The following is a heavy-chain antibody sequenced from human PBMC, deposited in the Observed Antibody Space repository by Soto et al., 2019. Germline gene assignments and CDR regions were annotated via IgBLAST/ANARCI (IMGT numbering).Heavy chain of an antibody. V-gene: IGHV4-59*08. J-gene: IGHJ4*02. D-gene: IGHD3-16*01. CDR2: IYYSGST. CDR3: ARQHYGPPAHFDY. Sequence: SETLSLTCTVSGGSISSYYWSWIRQPPGKGLEWIGYIYYSGSTNYNPSLKSRVTISVDTSKNQFSLKLSSVTAADTAVYYCARQHYGPPAHFDYWGQGTLVTVST. CDR1: GGSISSYY.